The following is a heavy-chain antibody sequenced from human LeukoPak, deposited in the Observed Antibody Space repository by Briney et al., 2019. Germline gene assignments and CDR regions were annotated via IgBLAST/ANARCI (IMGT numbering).Heavy chain of an antibody. J-gene: IGHJ4*02. Sequence: GGSLRLSCAASGFTVSSNYMSWVRQAPGKGLEWVSILYSAGSTYYADSVRGRFTISRGSSKNTVCLQMNSLRAEDTAVYYCASGGMGARKYYSDPFHYWGQGTLVTVSS. CDR1: GFTVSSNY. D-gene: IGHD3-10*01. CDR3: ASGGMGARKYYSDPFHY. V-gene: IGHV3-53*01. CDR2: LYSAGST.